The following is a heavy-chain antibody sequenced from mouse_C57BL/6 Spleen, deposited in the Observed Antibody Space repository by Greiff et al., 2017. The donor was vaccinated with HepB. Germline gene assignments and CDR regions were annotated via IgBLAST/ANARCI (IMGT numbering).Heavy chain of an antibody. D-gene: IGHD2-1*01. CDR2: IWGDGST. CDR3: AKPVYGNYVTWFAY. Sequence: VQVVESGPGLVAPSQSLSITCTVSGFSLTSYGVSWVRQRPGKGLEWLGVIWGDGSTNYHSALISRLSTSKDNSKSQVFLKLHSLQTDETATYYGAKPVYGNYVTWFAYWGQGTLVTVSA. J-gene: IGHJ3*01. CDR1: GFSLTSYG. V-gene: IGHV2-3*01.